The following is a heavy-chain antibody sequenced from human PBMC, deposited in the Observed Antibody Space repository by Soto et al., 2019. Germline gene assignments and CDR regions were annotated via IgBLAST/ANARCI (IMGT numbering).Heavy chain of an antibody. CDR2: ISAYNGNK. Sequence: AAVKVSRKASGYIFTRYGIYWVRQAPGQGIEGMGWISAYNGNKKYAQKLQGRVTMTTDTSTNTDYIELRRQQCDEAAGCYGATAFATAFSAPGDVFDSWGQGTLVTVSS. V-gene: IGHV1-18*01. CDR1: GYIFTRYG. CDR3: ATAFATAFSAPGDVFDS. J-gene: IGHJ4*02. D-gene: IGHD2-15*01.